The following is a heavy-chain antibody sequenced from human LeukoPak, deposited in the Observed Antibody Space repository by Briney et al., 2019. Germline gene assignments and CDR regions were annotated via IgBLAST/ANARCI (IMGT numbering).Heavy chain of an antibody. J-gene: IGHJ4*02. CDR1: GYNFTHYA. CDR3: ARGGKLRYLDY. Sequence: ASVKVACKASGYNFTHYAVIWVRQAPGHGLEWMGWVSTYNGGTKYAQNLQARVTMTTDTSTTTAYMELTSLTSDDTAVYYCARGGKLRYLDYRGQGTLVTVSS. CDR2: VSTYNGGT. V-gene: IGHV1-18*01. D-gene: IGHD3-9*01.